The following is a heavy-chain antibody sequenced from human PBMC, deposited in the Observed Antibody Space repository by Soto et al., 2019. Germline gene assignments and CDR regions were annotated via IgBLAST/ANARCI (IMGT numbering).Heavy chain of an antibody. CDR3: AKSSSSSWYGGAFDI. J-gene: IGHJ3*02. Sequence: ESVKGRFTISRDNSKNTLSLQMNSLRAEDTAVYYCAKSSSSSWYGGAFDIWGQATMVTVSS. V-gene: IGHV3-30*02. D-gene: IGHD6-13*01.